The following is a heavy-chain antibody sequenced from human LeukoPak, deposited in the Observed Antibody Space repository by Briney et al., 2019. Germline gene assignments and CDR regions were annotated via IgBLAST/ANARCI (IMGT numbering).Heavy chain of an antibody. J-gene: IGHJ4*02. CDR3: ASIPGYYGSGY. Sequence: GGSLRLSCAASGFTFSSYEMNWVRQAPGKGLEWVSYISSSGTTIYYADSVKGRVTISRDNAKNSLYLQMNSLRAEDTAVYYCASIPGYYGSGYWGQGTLVTVSS. CDR1: GFTFSSYE. D-gene: IGHD3-10*01. V-gene: IGHV3-48*03. CDR2: ISSSGTTI.